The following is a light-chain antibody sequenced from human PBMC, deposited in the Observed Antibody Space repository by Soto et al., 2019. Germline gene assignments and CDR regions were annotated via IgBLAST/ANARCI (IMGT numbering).Light chain of an antibody. J-gene: IGLJ3*02. CDR2: EVH. V-gene: IGLV2-14*01. CDR3: CSKTSTNTLV. CDR1: SSDVGGYIY. Sequence: QSALTQPASVSGSPGQSITISCTGTSSDVGGYIYVSWYQQHPGKAPKLIIFEVHNRPSGISNRFSGSKSGNTASLTISGLQPEDEGDYYCCSKTSTNTLVFGGGTKVTVL.